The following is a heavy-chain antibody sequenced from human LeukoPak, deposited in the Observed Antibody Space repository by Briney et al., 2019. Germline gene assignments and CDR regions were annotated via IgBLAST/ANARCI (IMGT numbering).Heavy chain of an antibody. D-gene: IGHD3-22*01. J-gene: IGHJ4*02. Sequence: ASVKVSCKASGYTFTAYYMHWVRQAPGQGLEWMGHINPNSGGTDYAQKFQGRVTMTRDTSISTAYMELSRLRSDDKAVYYCARLSSGYYVFDYWGQGTLVTVSS. CDR1: GYTFTAYY. CDR3: ARLSSGYYVFDY. V-gene: IGHV1-2*06. CDR2: INPNSGGT.